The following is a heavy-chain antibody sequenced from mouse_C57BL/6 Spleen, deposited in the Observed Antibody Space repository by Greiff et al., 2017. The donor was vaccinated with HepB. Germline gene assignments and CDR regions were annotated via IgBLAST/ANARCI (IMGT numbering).Heavy chain of an antibody. CDR3: AREGWLPPWFAY. Sequence: VKLQQPGAELVMPGASVKLSCKASGYTFTSYWMHWVKQRPGQGLEWIGEIDPSDSYTNYNQKFKGKSTLTVDKSSSTAYRQLSSLTSEDSAVYYCAREGWLPPWFAYWGQGTLVTVSA. J-gene: IGHJ3*01. CDR1: GYTFTSYW. V-gene: IGHV1-69*01. CDR2: IDPSDSYT. D-gene: IGHD2-3*01.